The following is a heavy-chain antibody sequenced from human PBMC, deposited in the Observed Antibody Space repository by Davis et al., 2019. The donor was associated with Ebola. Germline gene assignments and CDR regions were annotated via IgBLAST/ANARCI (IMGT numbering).Heavy chain of an antibody. Sequence: GESLKISCQTSGYTFGSHWINWVRQRPGKGLEWMGRIDPSDSYTDFSPSFHGHVNMSVDKSTTTAYLHLTALRASDTAIFFCARQRHTSGAYRYWSFDVWGQGTGVTVSS. D-gene: IGHD3-16*02. V-gene: IGHV5-10-1*01. CDR3: ARQRHTSGAYRYWSFDV. CDR1: GYTFGSHW. CDR2: IDPSDSYT. J-gene: IGHJ3*01.